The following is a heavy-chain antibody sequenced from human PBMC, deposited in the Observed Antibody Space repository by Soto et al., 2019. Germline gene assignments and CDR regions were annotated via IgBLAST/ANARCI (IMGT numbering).Heavy chain of an antibody. Sequence: QVQLQQGGAGLLKPSETLSLTCAVYGGAFRGYYWSWIRQPPGKGLEWLGEINDSGSTNYNPSLKSRITISLDTSMKEISLRLSSVTAADTAVYYCARERGRYCSGESCYPFGPWGQGALVTVSS. CDR2: INDSGST. V-gene: IGHV4-34*01. D-gene: IGHD2-15*01. CDR3: ARERGRYCSGESCYPFGP. J-gene: IGHJ5*02. CDR1: GGAFRGYY.